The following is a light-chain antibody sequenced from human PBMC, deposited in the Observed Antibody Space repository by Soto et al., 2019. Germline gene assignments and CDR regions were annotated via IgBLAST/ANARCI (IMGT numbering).Light chain of an antibody. CDR2: NVR. Sequence: QSVLTQPRSVSGSPGQSVTISCTGTSSDVGGYNYVSWYQQHPGKAHKLIIYNVRKRPSGVPNRFSGSKSGKTASLNNSGLQAEDEADYYCCSYAGSYTHVFGTGTKVTVL. CDR3: CSYAGSYTHV. J-gene: IGLJ1*01. CDR1: SSDVGGYNY. V-gene: IGLV2-11*01.